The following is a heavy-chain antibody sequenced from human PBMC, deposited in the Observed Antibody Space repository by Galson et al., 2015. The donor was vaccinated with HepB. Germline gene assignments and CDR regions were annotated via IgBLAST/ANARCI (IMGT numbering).Heavy chain of an antibody. J-gene: IGHJ6*02. V-gene: IGHV3-33*01. CDR2: IWYDGSNK. D-gene: IGHD3-10*01. CDR3: ARTLLSTYYYYYGMDV. Sequence: SLRLSCAASGFTFSSYGMHWVRQAPGKGLEWVAVIWYDGSNKYYADSVKGRFTISRDNSKNTLYLQMNSLRAEDTAVYYCARTLLSTYYYYYGMDVWGQGTTVTVSS. CDR1: GFTFSSYG.